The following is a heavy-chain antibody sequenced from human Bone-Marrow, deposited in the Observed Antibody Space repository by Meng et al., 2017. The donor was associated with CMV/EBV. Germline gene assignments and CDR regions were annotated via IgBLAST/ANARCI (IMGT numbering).Heavy chain of an antibody. Sequence: ASVKVSCKASGYTFIAYYMHWVRQATGQGLEWMGWMNPNSGNTGYAQKFQGRVTITRNTSISTAYMELSSLRSEDTAVYYCARGKRYCSSTSCYRLDYWGQGTLVTVSS. J-gene: IGHJ4*02. CDR3: ARGKRYCSSTSCYRLDY. D-gene: IGHD2-2*01. CDR1: GYTFIAYY. V-gene: IGHV1-8*03. CDR2: MNPNSGNT.